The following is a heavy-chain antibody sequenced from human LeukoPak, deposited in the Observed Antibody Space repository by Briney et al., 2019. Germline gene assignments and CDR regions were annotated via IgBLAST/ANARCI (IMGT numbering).Heavy chain of an antibody. V-gene: IGHV4-34*01. CDR3: ARNPVVPAAMVDY. J-gene: IGHJ4*02. CDR1: GGSFSGYY. Sequence: KASETLSLTCAVYGGSFSGYYWSWIRQPPGKGLEWIGEINHSGSTNYNPSLKSRVTISVDTSKNQFSLKLSSVTAADTAVYYCARNPVVPAAMVDYWGQGTLVTVSS. D-gene: IGHD2-2*01. CDR2: INHSGST.